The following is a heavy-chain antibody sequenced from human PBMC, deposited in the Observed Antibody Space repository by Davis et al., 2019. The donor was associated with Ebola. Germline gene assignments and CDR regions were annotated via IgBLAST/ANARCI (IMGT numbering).Heavy chain of an antibody. D-gene: IGHD3-22*01. CDR2: MAIDGSDVK. CDR1: GFTFRSYT. CDR3: VREVHTSGYCGCFDD. J-gene: IGHJ4*02. V-gene: IGHV3-30*04. Sequence: GESLKISCAASGFTFRSYTLNWVRQAPGKGLEWVAVMAIDGSDVKQYTDSVKGRFTIYRDNSKNTVDLQMDSLTVDDTAVYYCVREVHTSGYCGCFDDWGQGTLVTVSS.